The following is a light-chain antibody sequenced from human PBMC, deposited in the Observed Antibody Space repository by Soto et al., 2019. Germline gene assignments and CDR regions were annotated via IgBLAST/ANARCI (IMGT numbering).Light chain of an antibody. J-gene: IGKJ1*01. CDR2: GAS. CDR3: QQYNNWPPWT. V-gene: IGKV3-15*01. Sequence: DIVMTQSPATLSVSPGARATLYCRASQSVSSNLAWYQQKPGQAPRLLIYGASTRATGIPARFSGSGSGTEFTLTISSLQSEDFAVYYCQQYNNWPPWTFGQGTKVDIK. CDR1: QSVSSN.